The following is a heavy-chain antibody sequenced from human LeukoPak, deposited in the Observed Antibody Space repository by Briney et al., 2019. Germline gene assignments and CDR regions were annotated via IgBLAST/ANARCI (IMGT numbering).Heavy chain of an antibody. J-gene: IGHJ4*02. V-gene: IGHV1-8*02. CDR2: MNPNSGNT. CDR3: ARVPSLGYCSAGSCYRFDF. D-gene: IGHD2-15*01. CDR1: RYTFTSYD. Sequence: ASVKVSCKASRYTFTSYDINWVRQAPGQGLEWMGWMNPNSGNTGYAQKFQGRVIMTRDTSMSTAYMELTSLRSEDTAVYYCARVPSLGYCSAGSCYRFDFWGQGTLVTVSS.